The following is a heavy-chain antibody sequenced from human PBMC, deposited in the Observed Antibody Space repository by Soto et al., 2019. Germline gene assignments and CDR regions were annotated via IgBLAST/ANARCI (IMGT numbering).Heavy chain of an antibody. V-gene: IGHV2-5*02. D-gene: IGHD2-21*01. CDR2: IYWDDDK. Sequence: QITLKESGPTLVKPTQPLTLTCTFSGFSLSTSGVGVGWIPQPPGQALEWLTLIYWDDDKRYNPSLKSRLTITKDTSKNQVVLTMTNTDPVDTATYYCAYSSCQIFDYWGQGTLVTVSS. CDR1: GFSLSTSGVG. CDR3: AYSSCQIFDY. J-gene: IGHJ4*02.